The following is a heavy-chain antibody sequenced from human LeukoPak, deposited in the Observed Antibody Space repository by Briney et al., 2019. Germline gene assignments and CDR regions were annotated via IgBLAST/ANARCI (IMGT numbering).Heavy chain of an antibody. Sequence: PGGSLRLSCVASGFTFYDYAMHWVRQAPGKGLEWVSGISWNSGSIGYADSVKGRFTISRDNSKNTLYLQMNSLRAEDTAVYYCAKGRGADDYWGQGTLVTVSS. D-gene: IGHD3-10*01. CDR2: ISWNSGSI. J-gene: IGHJ4*02. CDR3: AKGRGADDY. CDR1: GFTFYDYA. V-gene: IGHV3-9*01.